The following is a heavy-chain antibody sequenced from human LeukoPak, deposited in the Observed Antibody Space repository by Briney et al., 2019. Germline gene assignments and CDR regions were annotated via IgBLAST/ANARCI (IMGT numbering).Heavy chain of an antibody. Sequence: PGGPLRLSCAASGFTFSSYSMNWVRQAPGKGLEWVSSISGSGSYIYYADSVKGRFTISRDNAKNSLYLQMNSLRAEDTAVYYCARDLAYCGGDCGYWGQGTLVTVSS. V-gene: IGHV3-21*01. J-gene: IGHJ4*02. CDR2: ISGSGSYI. CDR3: ARDLAYCGGDCGY. CDR1: GFTFSSYS. D-gene: IGHD2-21*01.